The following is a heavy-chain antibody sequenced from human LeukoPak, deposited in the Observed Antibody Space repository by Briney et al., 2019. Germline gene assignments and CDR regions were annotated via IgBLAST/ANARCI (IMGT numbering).Heavy chain of an antibody. D-gene: IGHD3-22*01. Sequence: SETLSLTCTVSGGSISSYYWSWIRQPPGKGLEWIGYIYYSGSTNYNPSLKSRVTISVDTSKNQFSLKLSSVTAADTAVYYCARHLIVVGRDYGMDVWGQGTVVTVSS. V-gene: IGHV4-59*08. J-gene: IGHJ6*02. CDR1: GGSISSYY. CDR2: IYYSGST. CDR3: ARHLIVVGRDYGMDV.